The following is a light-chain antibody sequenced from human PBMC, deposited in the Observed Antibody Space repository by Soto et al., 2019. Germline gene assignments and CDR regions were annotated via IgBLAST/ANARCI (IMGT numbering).Light chain of an antibody. J-gene: IGLJ1*01. Sequence: QSALTQPASVSGSPGQSITISCTGTSSDVGGYNYVSWYQQHPGKAPKLMIYAVTDPPSGVSSRFSGSKSGNTASLTISGLQAEDEADYYCSSYTSSSTLFGTGTKLAVL. CDR2: AVT. CDR1: SSDVGGYNY. CDR3: SSYTSSSTL. V-gene: IGLV2-14*01.